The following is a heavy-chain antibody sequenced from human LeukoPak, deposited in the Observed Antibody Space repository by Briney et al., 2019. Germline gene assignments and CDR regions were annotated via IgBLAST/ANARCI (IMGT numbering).Heavy chain of an antibody. CDR2: IYYSGST. J-gene: IGHJ3*02. Sequence: SETLSLTCTVSGGSISSSSYYWGWIRQPPGKGLEWIGSIYYSGSTYYNPSLKSRVTISVDTSKNQFSLRLSSVTAVDTAVYYCARQGPRMGYDAFDIWGQGTVVTVSS. V-gene: IGHV4-39*01. D-gene: IGHD1-14*01. CDR1: GGSISSSSYY. CDR3: ARQGPRMGYDAFDI.